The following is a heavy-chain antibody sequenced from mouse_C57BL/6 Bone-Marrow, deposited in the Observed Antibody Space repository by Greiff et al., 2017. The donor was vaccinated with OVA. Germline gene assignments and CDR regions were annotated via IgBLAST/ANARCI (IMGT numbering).Heavy chain of an antibody. Sequence: VQLVESGAELARPGASVKLSCKASGYTFTSYGISWVKQRTGQGLEWIGEIYPRSGNTYYNEKFKGKATLTADKSSSTAYMELRSLTSEDSAVYFCARQGSYYYGSSSAWFAYWGQGTLVTVSA. CDR3: ARQGSYYYGSSSAWFAY. CDR2: IYPRSGNT. J-gene: IGHJ3*01. CDR1: GYTFTSYG. D-gene: IGHD1-1*01. V-gene: IGHV1-81*01.